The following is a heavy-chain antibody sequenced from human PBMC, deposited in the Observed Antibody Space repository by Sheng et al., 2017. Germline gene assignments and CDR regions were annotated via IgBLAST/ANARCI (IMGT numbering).Heavy chain of an antibody. V-gene: IGHV3-23*04. CDR3: ASLYCSRGSCYLDD. D-gene: IGHD2-15*01. J-gene: IGHJ4*02. Sequence: EMQLVESGGGLEQPGGSLRLSCAASEFTFSTYAMSWVRQAPGKGLEWVSGISGSGGSANYADSVKGRFTISRDNSKNTVYLQMNSLRAEDTAVYYCASLYCSRGSCYLDDWGQGALVTVSS. CDR2: ISGSGGSA. CDR1: EFTFSTYA.